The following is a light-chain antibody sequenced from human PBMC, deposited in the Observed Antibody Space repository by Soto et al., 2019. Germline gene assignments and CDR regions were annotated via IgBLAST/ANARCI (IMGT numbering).Light chain of an antibody. CDR3: LLSYRGTYV. J-gene: IGLJ1*01. Sequence: QTVVTQETSLTVSPGGTVTLTCGSSTGAVTTGHYPYWFQQKPGQVPKTLIYDGANKLSWTPARFSGSLLGGKAALTLSGAQPEDEAEYYCLLSYRGTYVFGPGTKVTVL. V-gene: IGLV7-46*01. CDR2: DGA. CDR1: TGAVTTGHY.